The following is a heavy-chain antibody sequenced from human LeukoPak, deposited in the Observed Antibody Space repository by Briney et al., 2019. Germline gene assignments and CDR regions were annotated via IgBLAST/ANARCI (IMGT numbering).Heavy chain of an antibody. J-gene: IGHJ4*02. Sequence: GGTLRLSCAASGFTFSTYAMSWVRQAPGKGLEWVSGISGSGGSTFYADSVKGRFTISRDNSKDTLYLQMNSLRAEDTAVYYCAKDRAYYSDSSGYYLVRAYDYWGQGTLVTVSS. CDR3: AKDRAYYSDSSGYYLVRAYDY. D-gene: IGHD3-22*01. CDR1: GFTFSTYA. V-gene: IGHV3-23*01. CDR2: ISGSGGST.